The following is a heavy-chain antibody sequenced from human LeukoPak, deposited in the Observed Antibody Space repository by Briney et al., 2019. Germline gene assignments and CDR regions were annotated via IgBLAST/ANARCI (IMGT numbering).Heavy chain of an antibody. CDR1: GDSISGGGYY. V-gene: IGHV4-31*03. Sequence: PSETLSLTYTVSGDSISGGGYYWSWIRQDPAQGLEWIGYIYYRGTTHYNPSLKSRVTISVDTSKNQFSLKLSSVTAADTAVYYCARVITMVDAFDIWGQGTMVTVSS. CDR2: IYYRGTT. D-gene: IGHD3-10*01. J-gene: IGHJ3*02. CDR3: ARVITMVDAFDI.